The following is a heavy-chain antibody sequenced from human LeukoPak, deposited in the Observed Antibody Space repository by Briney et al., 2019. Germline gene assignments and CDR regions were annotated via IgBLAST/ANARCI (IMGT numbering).Heavy chain of an antibody. D-gene: IGHD3-3*01. CDR3: ARLGFLGQYYDFWSGYYIEDY. Sequence: ASVKVSCKASGYTFTSYGISWVRQAPGQGLEWMGWISAYNGNTNYAQKLQGRVTMTTDTSTSTAYMELRSQRSDDTAVYYCARLGFLGQYYDFWSGYYIEDYWGQGTLVTVSS. CDR2: ISAYNGNT. V-gene: IGHV1-18*01. J-gene: IGHJ4*02. CDR1: GYTFTSYG.